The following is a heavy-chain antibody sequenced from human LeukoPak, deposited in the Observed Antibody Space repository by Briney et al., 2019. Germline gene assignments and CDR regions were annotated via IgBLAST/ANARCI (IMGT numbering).Heavy chain of an antibody. D-gene: IGHD5-12*01. V-gene: IGHV4-30-2*01. CDR1: GGSISSGGYS. J-gene: IGHJ4*02. CDR2: IYHSGST. CDR3: ASYSGYDYFSIDY. Sequence: SQTLSLTCAVSGGSISSGGYSWSWIRQPPGKGLEWIGYIYHSGSTYYNPSLKSRVTISVDRSKNQFSLKLSSVTAADTAVYYCASYSGYDYFSIDYWAREPWSPSPQ.